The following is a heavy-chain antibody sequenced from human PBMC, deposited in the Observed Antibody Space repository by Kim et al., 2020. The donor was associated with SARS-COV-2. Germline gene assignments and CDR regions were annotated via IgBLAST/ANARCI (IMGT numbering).Heavy chain of an antibody. CDR1: GFTFSSYA. V-gene: IGHV3-23*01. CDR3: AKSPYSSSSPIRAAFDY. D-gene: IGHD6-6*01. CDR2: ISGSGGST. J-gene: IGHJ4*02. Sequence: GGSLRLSCAASGFTFSSYAMSWVRQAPGKGLEWVSAISGSGGSTYYADSVKGRFTISRDNSKNTLYLQMNSLRAEDTAVYYCAKSPYSSSSPIRAAFDYWGQGTLVTISS.